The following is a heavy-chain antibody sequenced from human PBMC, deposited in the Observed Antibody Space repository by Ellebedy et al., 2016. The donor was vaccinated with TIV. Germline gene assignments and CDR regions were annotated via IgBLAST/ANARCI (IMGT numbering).Heavy chain of an antibody. D-gene: IGHD1-14*01. CDR3: ARGEGITARPGVDAFVL. V-gene: IGHV4-31*11. Sequence: SETLSLTXAVSGGSISSGGNYWSWIRQLPGKGLEFIAYIYYGGNTYYHPSLKSRAIISEDTSKNQFSLRLSSVTAADTAVYYCARGEGITARPGVDAFVLWGQGTLVTVSS. CDR1: GGSISSGGNY. J-gene: IGHJ3*01. CDR2: IYYGGNT.